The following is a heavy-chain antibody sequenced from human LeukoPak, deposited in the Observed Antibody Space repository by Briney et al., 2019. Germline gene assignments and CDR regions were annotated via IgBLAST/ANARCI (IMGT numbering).Heavy chain of an antibody. D-gene: IGHD3-9*01. CDR2: MNPNSGNT. CDR1: GYTFTSYD. V-gene: IGHV1-8*03. Sequence: ASVKVSCKASGYTFTSYDINWVRQATGQGLEWMGWMNPNSGNTGYAQKFQGRVTITRNTSISTAYMELSSLRSEDTAVYYCARGADLLTGYYTGVFNYWGQGTLVTVSS. J-gene: IGHJ4*02. CDR3: ARGADLLTGYYTGVFNY.